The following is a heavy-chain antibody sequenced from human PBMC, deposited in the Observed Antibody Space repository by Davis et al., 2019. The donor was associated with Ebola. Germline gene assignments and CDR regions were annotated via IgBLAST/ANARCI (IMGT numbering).Heavy chain of an antibody. V-gene: IGHV4-61*08. Sequence: SETLSLTCTVSGGSISSGGYYWSWIRQHPGKGLEWIGYIYYSGSTNYNPSLKSRVTISVDTSKNQFSLKLSSVTAADTAVYYCARHGYYYDSSGYYYSLVDVWGQGTTVTVSS. D-gene: IGHD3-22*01. CDR2: IYYSGST. CDR3: ARHGYYYDSSGYYYSLVDV. CDR1: GGSISSGGYY. J-gene: IGHJ6*02.